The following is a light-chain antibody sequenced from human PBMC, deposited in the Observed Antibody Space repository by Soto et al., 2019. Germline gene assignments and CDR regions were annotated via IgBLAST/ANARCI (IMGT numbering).Light chain of an antibody. CDR2: GAS. CDR3: QRYGGSPPHS. CDR1: QSVRNNY. Sequence: EIVLTQSPGTLSLSPGEGATLSCRASQSVRNNYIAWYQQKPGQAPRLLISGASSRATGIPDRFSGSGSGTDFPLSISRLESEDFAVYYCQRYGGSPPHSFGQGTRLE. J-gene: IGKJ2*03. V-gene: IGKV3-20*01.